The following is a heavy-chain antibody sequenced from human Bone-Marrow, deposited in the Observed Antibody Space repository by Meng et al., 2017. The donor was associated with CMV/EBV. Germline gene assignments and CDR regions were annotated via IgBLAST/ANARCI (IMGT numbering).Heavy chain of an antibody. V-gene: IGHV3-30*04. D-gene: IGHD6-13*01. J-gene: IGHJ4*02. CDR2: ISYDGSNK. CDR1: GFTFSSYA. CDR3: ARDFSRSWDGFQNY. Sequence: GGSLRLYCAASGFTFSSYAMHWVRQAPGKGLEWVAVISYDGSNKYYADSVKGRFTISRDNSKNTLYLQMNSLRAEDTAVYYCARDFSRSWDGFQNYWGQGPLVTVPS.